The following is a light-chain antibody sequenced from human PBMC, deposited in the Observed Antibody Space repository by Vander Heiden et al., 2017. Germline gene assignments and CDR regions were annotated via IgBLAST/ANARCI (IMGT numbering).Light chain of an antibody. Sequence: QSALTQPASVSGSPGQAITISCTGTSSDVGTYNYVSWYQHHPDKAPKLMIYDVANRPSGVSIRFSGSKSGNTASLTISGLQAEDEGDYYCSSYTSSSTVIFGGGTKLTVL. J-gene: IGLJ2*01. CDR3: SSYTSSSTVI. CDR2: DVA. V-gene: IGLV2-14*03. CDR1: SSDVGTYNY.